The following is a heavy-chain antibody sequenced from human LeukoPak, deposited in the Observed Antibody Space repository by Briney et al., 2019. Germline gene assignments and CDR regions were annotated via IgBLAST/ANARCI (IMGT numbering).Heavy chain of an antibody. D-gene: IGHD5-18*01. CDR3: ARDRTAMVLHAFDI. V-gene: IGHV4-30-2*01. Sequence: SETLSLTCTVSGGSISSGGYYWSWIRQPPGKGLEWIGYIYHSGSTYYNPSLKSRVTISVDRSKNQFSLKLSSVTAADTAVYYCARDRTAMVLHAFDIWGQGTMVTVSS. CDR1: GGSISSGGYY. CDR2: IYHSGST. J-gene: IGHJ3*02.